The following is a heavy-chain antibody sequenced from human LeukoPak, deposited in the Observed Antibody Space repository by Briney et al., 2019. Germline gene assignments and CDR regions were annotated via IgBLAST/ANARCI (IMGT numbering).Heavy chain of an antibody. CDR2: IKQDGSEK. D-gene: IGHD1-26*01. Sequence: GGSLRLSCAASGFTFSSYWMSWVRQAPGKGLEWVANIKQDGSEKYYVDYVKGRFTISRDNAKNSLYLQMNSVRAADTAVYYCARDVGATTCVDYWGQGTLVTVSS. J-gene: IGHJ4*02. V-gene: IGHV3-7*01. CDR1: GFTFSSYW. CDR3: ARDVGATTCVDY.